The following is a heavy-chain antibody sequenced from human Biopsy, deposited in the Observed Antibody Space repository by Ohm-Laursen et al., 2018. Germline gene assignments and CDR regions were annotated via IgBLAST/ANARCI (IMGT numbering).Heavy chain of an antibody. J-gene: IGHJ4*02. CDR1: GGTFTHYA. V-gene: IGHV1-69*01. CDR2: IIPIFGTA. CDR3: ARDALGGGSYRFFY. D-gene: IGHD1-26*01. Sequence: SSAKVSCKASGGTFTHYAISWVRPAPGQGLEWMGGIIPIFGTANYAQKFQGRVTITADESTSTAYMELSSLRSDGTAVYYCARDALGGGSYRFFYWGQGSLVTVSS.